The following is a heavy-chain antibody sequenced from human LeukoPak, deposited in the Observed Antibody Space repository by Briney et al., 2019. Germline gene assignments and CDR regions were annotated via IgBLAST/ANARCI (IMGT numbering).Heavy chain of an antibody. CDR2: ISGSGGST. D-gene: IGHD6-19*01. J-gene: IGHJ3*02. V-gene: IGHV3-23*01. Sequence: GGSLRLSCAASGFTFSNYDMSWVRQAPGKGLEWVSGISGSGGSTDYADSVKGRFTISRDNSKNTLYLQMNSLRAEDTAVYYCAKDVKAGTWDAFDIWGQGTMVTVSS. CDR3: AKDVKAGTWDAFDI. CDR1: GFTFSNYD.